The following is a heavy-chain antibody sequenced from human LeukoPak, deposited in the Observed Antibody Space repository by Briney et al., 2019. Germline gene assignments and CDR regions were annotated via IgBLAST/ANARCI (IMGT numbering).Heavy chain of an antibody. J-gene: IGHJ4*02. D-gene: IGHD5-12*01. CDR1: GYTFTGYY. V-gene: IGHV1-2*02. CDR2: ISPNSGGT. Sequence: ASVKVSCKASGYTFTGYYMHWVRQAPGQGLEWMGWISPNSGGTNYAQKFQGRVTMTRDTSISTAYMELSRLRSDDTAVYYCARDSGYDSSYFDYWGQGTLVTASS. CDR3: ARDSGYDSSYFDY.